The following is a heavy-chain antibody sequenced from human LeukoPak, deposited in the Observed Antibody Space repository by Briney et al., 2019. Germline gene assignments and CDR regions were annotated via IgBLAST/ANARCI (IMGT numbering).Heavy chain of an antibody. V-gene: IGHV3-21*01. D-gene: IGHD6-19*01. CDR3: ARVDSSGWSYYFDY. CDR1: GFTFSSYS. CDR2: ISSSSSHI. Sequence: TGGSLRLSCAASGFTFSSYSMNWVRQAPGKGLEWVSSISSSSSHIYYADSVKGRFTISRDNAKNSLYLQMNSLRAEDTAVYYCARVDSSGWSYYFDYWGQGTLVTVSS. J-gene: IGHJ4*02.